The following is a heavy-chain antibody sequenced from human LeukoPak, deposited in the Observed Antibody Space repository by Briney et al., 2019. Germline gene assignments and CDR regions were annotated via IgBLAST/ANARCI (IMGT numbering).Heavy chain of an antibody. D-gene: IGHD1-26*01. CDR3: ARVPPSVGEATSEYFQD. J-gene: IGHJ1*01. Sequence: GGSLRLSCAASGFTFSMYWMHWVRQAPGKGLLWVSRINTDGSTTNYADSVKGRFTISRDNAKNTLYLQMNSLRSEDTAVYYCARVPPSVGEATSEYFQDWGQGTLDTVSS. CDR2: INTDGSTT. V-gene: IGHV3-74*01. CDR1: GFTFSMYW.